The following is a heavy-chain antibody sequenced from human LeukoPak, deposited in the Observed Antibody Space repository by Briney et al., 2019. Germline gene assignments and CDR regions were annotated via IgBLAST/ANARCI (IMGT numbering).Heavy chain of an antibody. CDR2: MNPNSGNT. J-gene: IGHJ4*02. Sequence: ASVKASCKASGYTFTSYDINWVRQATGQGLEWMGWMNPNSGNTGYAQKFQGRVTMTRNTSISTAYMELSSLRSEDTAVYYCARGLIAARPDDDYWGQGTLVTVSS. V-gene: IGHV1-8*01. CDR1: GYTFTSYD. CDR3: ARGLIAARPDDDY. D-gene: IGHD6-6*01.